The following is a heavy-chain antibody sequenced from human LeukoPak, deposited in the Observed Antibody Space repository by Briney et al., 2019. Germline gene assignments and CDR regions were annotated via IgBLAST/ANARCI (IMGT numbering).Heavy chain of an antibody. Sequence: PGRSLRLSCAASGFTFSSYGMHWVRQAPGKGLEWVAVISYDGSNKYYADSVKGRFTISRDNSKNTLYLQMNSLRAEDTAVYYCAKEDEGYGDFYGMDVWGQGTTVTVSS. CDR2: ISYDGSNK. CDR3: AKEDEGYGDFYGMDV. V-gene: IGHV3-30*18. D-gene: IGHD4-17*01. J-gene: IGHJ6*02. CDR1: GFTFSSYG.